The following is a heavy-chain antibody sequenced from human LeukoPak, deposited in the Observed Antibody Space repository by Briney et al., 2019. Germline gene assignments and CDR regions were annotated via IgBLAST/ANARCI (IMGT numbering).Heavy chain of an antibody. D-gene: IGHD6-13*01. CDR2: ISGSGEST. Sequence: GGSLRLSCAASGFTFNNYAMSWVRQAPGKGLEWVSSISGSGESTYYADSVKGRFTISRDNSKNTLYLQMNSLRAEDTAVYYCARHSATAGTSFDYWGQGTLVTVSS. CDR3: ARHSATAGTSFDY. V-gene: IGHV3-23*01. CDR1: GFTFNNYA. J-gene: IGHJ4*02.